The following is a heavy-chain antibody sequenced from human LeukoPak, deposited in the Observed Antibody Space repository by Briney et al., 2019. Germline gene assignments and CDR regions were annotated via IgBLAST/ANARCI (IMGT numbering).Heavy chain of an antibody. CDR3: ARHYDSSGYYVDY. J-gene: IGHJ4*02. CDR1: GYSFTSYW. D-gene: IGHD3-22*01. Sequence: GESLKISCKGSGYSFTSYWIGWVRQMPGKGLEWMGIIYPGDSDTRYSPSFQGQVTISADKSISTAYLQWSSLKASDTAMYYRARHYDSSGYYVDYWGQGTLVTVSS. CDR2: IYPGDSDT. V-gene: IGHV5-51*01.